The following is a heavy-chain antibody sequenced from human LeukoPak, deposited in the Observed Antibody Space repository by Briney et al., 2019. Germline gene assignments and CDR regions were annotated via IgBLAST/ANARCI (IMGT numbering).Heavy chain of an antibody. D-gene: IGHD2-15*01. CDR3: ARDARFGCSGGSCYPPWFDP. CDR2: INWNGGST. CDR1: GFTFDDYG. V-gene: IGHV3-20*04. Sequence: PGGSLRLSCAASGFTFDDYGMSWVRQAPGKGLEWVSGINWNGGSTGYADSVKGRFTISRDNAKNSLYLQMNSLRAEDTAVYYCARDARFGCSGGSCYPPWFDPWGQGTLVTVSS. J-gene: IGHJ5*02.